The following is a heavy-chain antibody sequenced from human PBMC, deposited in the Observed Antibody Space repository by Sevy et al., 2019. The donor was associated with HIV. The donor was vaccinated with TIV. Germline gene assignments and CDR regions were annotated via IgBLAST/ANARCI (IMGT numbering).Heavy chain of an antibody. CDR3: ARDGGYDSRGYDLSNY. D-gene: IGHD3-22*01. CDR2: ISYDGSNT. CDR1: GFTFSSYG. V-gene: IGHV3-30*03. Sequence: GGSLRLSCAASGFTFSSYGMSWVRQAPGKGLEWVAVISYDGSNTYYADSVKGRFTISRDSSKNTLYLQMNSLRAEDTAVYFCARDGGYDSRGYDLSNYWGQGTLVTVSS. J-gene: IGHJ4*02.